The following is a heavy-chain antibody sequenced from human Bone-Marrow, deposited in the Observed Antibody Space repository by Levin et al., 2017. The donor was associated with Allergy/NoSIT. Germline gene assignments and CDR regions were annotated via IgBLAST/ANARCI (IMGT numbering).Heavy chain of an antibody. CDR1: GFIFGDYS. D-gene: IGHD3-16*01. CDR2: IKHDGRNK. J-gene: IGHJ3*02. CDR3: VRDRDFLWGSVYRTANSAFDN. V-gene: IGHV3-7*03. Sequence: QPGGSLRLSCTGSGFIFGDYSMAWVRQAPGKGLEWVANIKHDGRNKDYVASVRGRFTIFRDNSENSLYLQMKNLRAEDTAVYYCVRDRDFLWGSVYRTANSAFDNWGPGTRVTVS.